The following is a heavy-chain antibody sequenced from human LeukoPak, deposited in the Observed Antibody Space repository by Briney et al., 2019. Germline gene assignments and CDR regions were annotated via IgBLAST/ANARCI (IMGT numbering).Heavy chain of an antibody. CDR2: ISSSSSYI. J-gene: IGHJ4*02. Sequence: PGGSLILSCAASGFTFSSYSMNWVRQAPGKGLEWVSSISSSSSYIYYADSVKGRFTISRDNAKNSLYLQMNSLRAEDTAVYYCARGSNDYYDSSGYSCINYWGQGTLVTVSS. D-gene: IGHD3-22*01. V-gene: IGHV3-21*01. CDR1: GFTFSSYS. CDR3: ARGSNDYYDSSGYSCINY.